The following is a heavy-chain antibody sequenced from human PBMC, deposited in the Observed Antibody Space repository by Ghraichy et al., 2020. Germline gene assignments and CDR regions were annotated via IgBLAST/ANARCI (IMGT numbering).Heavy chain of an antibody. Sequence: SETLSLTCTVSGGSISSSSYYWGWIRQPPGKGLEWIGSIYYSGSTYYNPSLKSRVTISVDTSKNQFSLKLSSVTAADTAVYYCASRELFLDYFDYWGQGTLVTVSS. CDR2: IYYSGST. CDR1: GGSISSSSYY. CDR3: ASRELFLDYFDY. V-gene: IGHV4-39*01. D-gene: IGHD1-7*01. J-gene: IGHJ4*02.